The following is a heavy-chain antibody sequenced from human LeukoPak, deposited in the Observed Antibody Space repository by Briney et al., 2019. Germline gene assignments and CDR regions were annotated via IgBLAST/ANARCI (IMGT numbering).Heavy chain of an antibody. V-gene: IGHV3-23*01. CDR3: AKDAGYDSSGEVDY. CDR1: GFTFSSYA. CDR2: ISGSGGST. J-gene: IGHJ4*02. D-gene: IGHD3-22*01. Sequence: GGSLRLSCAASGFTFSSYAMSWVRQAPGKGLEWVSAISGSGGSTYYADSVKGRFTISRDSSKNTLYLQMNSLRAEDTAVYYCAKDAGYDSSGEVDYWGQGTLVTVSS.